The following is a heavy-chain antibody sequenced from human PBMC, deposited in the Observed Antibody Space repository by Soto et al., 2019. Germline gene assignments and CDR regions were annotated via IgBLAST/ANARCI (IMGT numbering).Heavy chain of an antibody. CDR1: VGYISSGDYD. CDR2: IYYSGSS. CDR3: ASSPHYDFWSAHRGYWFDP. J-gene: IGHJ5*02. Sequence: SETLCVTCIISVGYISSGDYDWSWIREPPGQGMEWIGQIYYSGSSYYNRSVKSRVTISVDASKNQFSLKLSTVTAADTDVYYGASSPHYDFWSAHRGYWFDPWGQGTMVTVSS. V-gene: IGHV4-30-4*01. D-gene: IGHD3-3*01.